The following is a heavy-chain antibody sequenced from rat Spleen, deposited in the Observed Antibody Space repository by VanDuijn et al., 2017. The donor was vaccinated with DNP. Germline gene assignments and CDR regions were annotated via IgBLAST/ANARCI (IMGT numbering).Heavy chain of an antibody. J-gene: IGHJ2*01. Sequence: EVQLQESGPGLVKPSQSLSLTCSVTGYSITSKFWGWIRKFPGNKMEWIGHINYSGSTTYNPSLKSRISISRDTSKNQFFLQLIFVTTEDTATYYCARWSTYFDYWGQGVMVTVSS. CDR3: ARWSTYFDY. D-gene: IGHD1-5*01. CDR2: INYSGST. CDR1: GYSITSKF. V-gene: IGHV3-1*01.